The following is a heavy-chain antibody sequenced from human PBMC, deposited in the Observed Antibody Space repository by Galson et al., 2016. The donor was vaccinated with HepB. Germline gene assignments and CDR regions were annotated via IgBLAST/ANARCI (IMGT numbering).Heavy chain of an antibody. J-gene: IGHJ4*02. CDR1: GFSFSNYA. D-gene: IGHD1-7*01. Sequence: SLRLSCAASGFSFSNYAINWVRQAPGKGLEWVSGISGSGVTTYYADSVRGRFTISRDNSKNTLSLQMNSLRVEDTAVYYCAKPPPKELPVNYFDYWGQGTLVTVSS. CDR3: AKPPPKELPVNYFDY. CDR2: ISGSGVTT. V-gene: IGHV3-23*01.